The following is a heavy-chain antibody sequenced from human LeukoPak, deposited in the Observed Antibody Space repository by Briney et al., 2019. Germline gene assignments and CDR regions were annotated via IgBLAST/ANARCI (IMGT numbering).Heavy chain of an antibody. D-gene: IGHD3-22*01. CDR3: ARDSSGYYYP. Sequence: SETLSLTCTVSGGSISSSSYYWGWIRQPPGKGLEWIGSIYYSGSTYYNPSLKSRVTISVDTSKNQFSLKLGSVTAADTAVYYCARDSSGYYYPWGQGTLVTVSS. V-gene: IGHV4-39*07. J-gene: IGHJ5*02. CDR2: IYYSGST. CDR1: GGSISSSSYY.